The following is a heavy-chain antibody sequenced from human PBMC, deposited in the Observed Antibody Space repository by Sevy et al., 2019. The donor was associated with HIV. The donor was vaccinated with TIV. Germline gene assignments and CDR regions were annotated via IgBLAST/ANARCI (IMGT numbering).Heavy chain of an antibody. CDR1: GFTFSGYW. Sequence: GGSLRLSCAASGFTFSGYWMSWVRQAPGKGLEWVATIKKDGSGKYYVDAVKGRFTISRDNAKNSLYLQMNSLRAEDTAVYYCARENYYDSSGFSDYWGQGTLVTVSS. CDR2: IKKDGSGK. D-gene: IGHD3-22*01. V-gene: IGHV3-7*01. J-gene: IGHJ4*02. CDR3: ARENYYDSSGFSDY.